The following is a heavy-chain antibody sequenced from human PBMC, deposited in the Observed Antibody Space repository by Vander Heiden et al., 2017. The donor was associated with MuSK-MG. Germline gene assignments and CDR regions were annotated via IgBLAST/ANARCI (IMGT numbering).Heavy chain of an antibody. Sequence: EVQLVESGGVVVQPGGSLRSSCAASGFTFDVYAMHWVRQAPGKGLEWVSLISWDGGSTYYADSVKGRFTISRDNSKNSLYLQMNSLRAEDTALYYCAKDEGDGYSLGAFDIWGQGTMVTVSS. J-gene: IGHJ3*02. V-gene: IGHV3-43D*04. CDR1: GFTFDVYA. CDR3: AKDEGDGYSLGAFDI. CDR2: ISWDGGST. D-gene: IGHD2-15*01.